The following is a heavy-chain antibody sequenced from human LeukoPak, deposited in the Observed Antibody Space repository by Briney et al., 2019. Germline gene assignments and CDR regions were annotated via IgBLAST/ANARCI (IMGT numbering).Heavy chain of an antibody. J-gene: IGHJ5*02. CDR3: ARLQWLVTDTWFDL. Sequence: PSVTLSLTCGVYSGSFSAYYWSWIRQPPRKGLEWIGEINHSGSANYNPSLKSRVTISVDTSKNQFSLKLSSVTAADTAVYYCARLQWLVTDTWFDLWGQGTLVTVSS. V-gene: IGHV4-34*01. CDR2: INHSGSA. CDR1: SGSFSAYY. D-gene: IGHD6-19*01.